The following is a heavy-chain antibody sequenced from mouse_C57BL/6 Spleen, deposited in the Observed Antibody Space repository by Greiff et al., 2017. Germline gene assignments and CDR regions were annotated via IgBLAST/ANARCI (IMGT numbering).Heavy chain of an antibody. J-gene: IGHJ1*03. CDR3: TRDGDYYGSRGYFDV. CDR2: ISSGGDYI. Sequence: EVMLVESGEGLVKPGGSLKLSCAASGFTFSSYAMSWVRQTPEKRLEWVAYISSGGDYIYYADTVKGRFTISRDNARNTLYLQMSSLKSEDTAMYYCTRDGDYYGSRGYFDVWGTGTTVTVSS. CDR1: GFTFSSYA. D-gene: IGHD1-1*01. V-gene: IGHV5-9-1*02.